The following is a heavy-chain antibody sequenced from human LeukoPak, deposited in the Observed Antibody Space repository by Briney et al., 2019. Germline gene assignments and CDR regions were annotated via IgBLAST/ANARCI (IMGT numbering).Heavy chain of an antibody. CDR2: IYYSGST. J-gene: IGHJ4*02. V-gene: IGHV4-59*01. CDR1: GGSISSYY. D-gene: IGHD3-9*01. Sequence: PSETLSLTCTVSGGSISSYYWSWIRQPPGKGLVWIGYIYYSGSTNYNPSLKSRVTISVDTSKNQFSLKLSSVTAADTAVYYCARAPKLTGYRGYYLDYWGQGTLVTVSS. CDR3: ARAPKLTGYRGYYLDY.